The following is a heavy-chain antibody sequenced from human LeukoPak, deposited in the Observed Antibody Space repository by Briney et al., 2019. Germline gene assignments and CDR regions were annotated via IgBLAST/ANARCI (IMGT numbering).Heavy chain of an antibody. V-gene: IGHV4-61*02. CDR3: AREGVRGGRRPLNGFDP. Sequence: SETLSLTCTVSGGSISSGSYYWSWIRQPAGKGLEWIGRIYTSGSTNYNPSLKSRVTISVDTSKNQFSLKLSSVTAADAAVYYCAREGVRGGRRPLNGFDPWGQGTLVTVSS. CDR1: GGSISSGSYY. J-gene: IGHJ5*02. CDR2: IYTSGST. D-gene: IGHD3-16*01.